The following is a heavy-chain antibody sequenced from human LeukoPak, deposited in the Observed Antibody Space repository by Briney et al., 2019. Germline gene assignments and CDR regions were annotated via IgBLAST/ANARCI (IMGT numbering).Heavy chain of an antibody. CDR2: INPNSGGT. CDR3: ARVPAGLIYFSY. J-gene: IGHJ4*02. CDR1: GYTFTGYY. V-gene: IGHV1-2*02. D-gene: IGHD2/OR15-2a*01. Sequence: GASVTVSCKASGYTFTGYYMHWVRQAPGQGLEWMGWINPNSGGTNYAQKFQGRVTMTRDTSISTAYMELSRLRSDDTAVYYCARVPAGLIYFSYWGQGTLVTVSS.